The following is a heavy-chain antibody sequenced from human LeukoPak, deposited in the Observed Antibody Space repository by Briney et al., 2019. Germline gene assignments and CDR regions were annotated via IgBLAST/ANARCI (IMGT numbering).Heavy chain of an antibody. Sequence: GGSLRLSCAASGFTFSNFAMMGVRHAPGTGLQWVSTISGYGATFYADSVRGRFTIFRCTSMNTLFLQMNSLGAEYTAVYYCAKGAAAGKVDWFDPWGQGTLVSVSS. J-gene: IGHJ5*02. CDR1: GFTFSNFA. D-gene: IGHD6-13*01. CDR3: AKGAAAGKVDWFDP. CDR2: ISGYGAT. V-gene: IGHV3-23*01.